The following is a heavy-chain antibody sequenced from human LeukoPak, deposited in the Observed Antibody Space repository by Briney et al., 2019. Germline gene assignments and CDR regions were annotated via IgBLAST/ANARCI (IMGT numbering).Heavy chain of an antibody. CDR2: ISSSSSYI. Sequence: GGSLRLSCAASGFTFSSYSMNWVRQAPGKGLEWVSSISSSSSYIYYADSVKGRLTISRDNAKNSLYLQMNSLRAEDTAVYYCAKDTPLCYFDYWGQGTLVTVSS. CDR3: AKDTPLCYFDY. V-gene: IGHV3-21*01. J-gene: IGHJ4*02. D-gene: IGHD3-16*01. CDR1: GFTFSSYS.